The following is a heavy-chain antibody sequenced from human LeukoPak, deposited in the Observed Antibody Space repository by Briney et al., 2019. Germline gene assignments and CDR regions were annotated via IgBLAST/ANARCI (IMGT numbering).Heavy chain of an antibody. CDR3: ARGSYRAAGTGY. CDR2: IIPIFGTA. V-gene: IGHV1-69*13. Sequence: SVKVSCKASGGTFSSYAISWVRQAPGQGLEWMGGIIPIFGTANYAQKFQGRVTITADESTSTAYMELSSLRSEDTAVYYCARGSYRAAGTGYWGQGTLVTVSS. J-gene: IGHJ4*02. D-gene: IGHD6-13*01. CDR1: GGTFSSYA.